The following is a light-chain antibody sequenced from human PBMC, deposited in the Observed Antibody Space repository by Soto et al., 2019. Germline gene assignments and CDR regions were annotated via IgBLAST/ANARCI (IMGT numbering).Light chain of an antibody. Sequence: DIQMTQSPSSLSASVGDRVTITCRAIQGISNDLAWYHQKPGNVPKLLIYAASTLQSGVPFRFSGSGSGTDFTLTISSLQPEDVATYYCQKYNSALLTFGGGTKVEIK. J-gene: IGKJ4*01. CDR3: QKYNSALLT. CDR2: AAS. CDR1: QGISND. V-gene: IGKV1-27*01.